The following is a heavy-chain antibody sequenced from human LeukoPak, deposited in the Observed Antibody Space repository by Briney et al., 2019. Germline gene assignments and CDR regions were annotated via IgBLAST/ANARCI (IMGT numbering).Heavy chain of an antibody. CDR2: SSYTGST. J-gene: IGHJ4*02. Sequence: SETLSLTCTVPGGSISSYYVSWIRQPPGKGLEWIGYSSYTGSTDYNPSLKSRVTISVDMSKNQFSLKVSSVTAADTAVYYCARYYGSRTYYFDYWGRGTLVTVSS. CDR3: ARYYGSRTYYFDY. D-gene: IGHD3-10*01. CDR1: GGSISSYY. V-gene: IGHV4-59*01.